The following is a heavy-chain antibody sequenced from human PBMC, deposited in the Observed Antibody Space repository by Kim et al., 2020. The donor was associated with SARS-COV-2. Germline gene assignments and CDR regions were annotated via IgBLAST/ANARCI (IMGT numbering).Heavy chain of an antibody. CDR1: GYTFTGYY. CDR3: ARDLRPITMIVVAVARHYYYGMDV. Sequence: ASVKVSCKASGYTFTGYYMHWVRQAPGQGLEWMGWINPNSGGTNYAQKFQGWVTMTRDTSISTAYMELSRLRSDDTAVYYCARDLRPITMIVVAVARHYYYGMDVWGQGTTVTVSS. D-gene: IGHD3-22*01. V-gene: IGHV1-2*04. J-gene: IGHJ6*02. CDR2: INPNSGGT.